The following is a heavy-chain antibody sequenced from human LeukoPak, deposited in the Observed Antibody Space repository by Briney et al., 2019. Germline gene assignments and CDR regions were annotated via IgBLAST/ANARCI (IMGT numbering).Heavy chain of an antibody. J-gene: IGHJ4*02. CDR1: GYTFTSYG. CDR2: ISVYNGNT. Sequence: ASVKVSCKASGYTFTSYGISWVRQAPGQGLEWMGWISVYNGNTNYAQKLQGRVTMTTDTSTSTVYMELSSLRSEDTAVYYCARDYGEENDGGDFWGQGTLVTVSS. D-gene: IGHD3-10*01. CDR3: ARDYGEENDGGDF. V-gene: IGHV1-18*01.